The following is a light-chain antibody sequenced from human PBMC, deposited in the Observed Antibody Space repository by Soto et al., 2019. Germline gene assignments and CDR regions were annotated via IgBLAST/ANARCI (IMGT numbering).Light chain of an antibody. J-gene: IGKJ5*01. CDR3: QKYNSA. CDR1: QGTSNY. Sequence: DIPMTQSPSSLSASVGDKVTMTCRASQGTSNYLALYQQRPGKVPKFLIYAASTLQSGVPSRFSGSGSGTDFTLTISSLHPEDVGTYYFQKYNSAFGQGTRLEIK. V-gene: IGKV1-27*01. CDR2: AAS.